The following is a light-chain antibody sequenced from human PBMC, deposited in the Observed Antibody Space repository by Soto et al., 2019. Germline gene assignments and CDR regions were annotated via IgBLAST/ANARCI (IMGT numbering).Light chain of an antibody. CDR1: QSVLFRSDNKNY. J-gene: IGKJ5*01. Sequence: DIVMTQSPDSLAVSLGERATINCKSSQSVLFRSDNKNYLAWYQQKPGQPPKLLIYWASTRESGVPDRFSGSGSGTDFTLTISSLQAADFAVYYCQQRTSWPPSITFGQGTRLEIK. CDR2: WAS. V-gene: IGKV4-1*01. CDR3: QQRTSWPPSIT.